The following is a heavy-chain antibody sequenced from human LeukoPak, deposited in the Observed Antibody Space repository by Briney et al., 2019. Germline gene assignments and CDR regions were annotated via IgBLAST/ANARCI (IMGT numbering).Heavy chain of an antibody. Sequence: ETLSLTCTVSGGSISSYYWSWIRQPPGKGLEWIGYIYYSGSTNYNPSLKSRVTISVDTSKNQFSLKLSSVTAADTAVYYCARAGDTMVRGVSPPDYWGQGTLVTVSS. CDR1: GGSISSYY. D-gene: IGHD3-10*01. V-gene: IGHV4-59*01. CDR3: ARAGDTMVRGVSPPDY. CDR2: IYYSGST. J-gene: IGHJ4*02.